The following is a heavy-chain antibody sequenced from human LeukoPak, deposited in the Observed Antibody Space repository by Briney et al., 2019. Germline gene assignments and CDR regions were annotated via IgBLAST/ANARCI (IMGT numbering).Heavy chain of an antibody. V-gene: IGHV3-30-3*01. CDR1: GFTFSSYA. J-gene: IGHJ4*02. CDR2: ISYDGSNK. Sequence: PGRSLRLSCAASGFTFSSYAMHWVRQAPGKGLEWVAVISYDGSNKYYADSVKGRFTISRDNSKNTLYLQMNSLRAEDTAVYYCAKDKDEYYYDSGGYSDYWGQGTLVTVSS. D-gene: IGHD3-22*01. CDR3: AKDKDEYYYDSGGYSDY.